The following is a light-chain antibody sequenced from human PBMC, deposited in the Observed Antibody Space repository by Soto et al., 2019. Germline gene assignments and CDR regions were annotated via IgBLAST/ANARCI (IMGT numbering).Light chain of an antibody. J-gene: IGKJ2*01. V-gene: IGKV1-12*01. CDR1: QHLNNY. CDR2: GAS. Sequence: DIPMTQAPSSVSASVGDRVTITCRASQHLNNYLAWYQQKPGEAPKLLIYGASTLQTGVPSRFSGSGSGTDFTLAISSLQPEDCATYYCQQANSFPYTFGQGTKLEIK. CDR3: QQANSFPYT.